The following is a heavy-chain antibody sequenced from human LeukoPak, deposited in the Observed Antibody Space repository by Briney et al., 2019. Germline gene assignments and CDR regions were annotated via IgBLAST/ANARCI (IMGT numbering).Heavy chain of an antibody. CDR2: INPSGGST. D-gene: IGHD2-2*01. V-gene: IGHV1-46*01. CDR1: GYTFTSYY. Sequence: GASVKVSCKASGYTFTSYYMHWVRQAPGQGLEWMGIINPSGGSTSYAQKFQGRVTMTRDTSTSTVYMELSSLRSEDTAVYYCARGVKYQLLLGDNWFDPWGQGTVVTVSS. CDR3: ARGVKYQLLLGDNWFDP. J-gene: IGHJ5*02.